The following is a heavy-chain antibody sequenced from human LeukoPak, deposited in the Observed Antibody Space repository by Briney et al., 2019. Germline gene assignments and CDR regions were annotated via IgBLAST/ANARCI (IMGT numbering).Heavy chain of an antibody. Sequence: GASVKVSCKASGYTFITYYMHWVRQAPGQGLEWMGIINPSGGSTSSAQKFQGRVTVTRDTSTSTVYMELSSLRSEDTAVYYCAGGGSHYDSRPDAFDVWGQGTVVIVSS. CDR3: AGGGSHYDSRPDAFDV. V-gene: IGHV1-46*01. CDR2: INPSGGST. D-gene: IGHD3-22*01. CDR1: GYTFITYY. J-gene: IGHJ3*01.